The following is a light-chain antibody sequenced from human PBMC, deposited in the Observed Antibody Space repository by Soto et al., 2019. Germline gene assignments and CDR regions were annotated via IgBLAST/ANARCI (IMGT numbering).Light chain of an antibody. Sequence: NFMLTQPHSVSESPGKTVTISCTRSSGSIGSNYVQWYQQRPGSSPTTVIYEDNQRPSGVPDRFSGSIDSSSNSASLTISGLKTEDEADYSCQSDGNYWVFGGGTQLTVL. CDR2: EDN. CDR3: QSDGNYWV. CDR1: SGSIGSNY. V-gene: IGLV6-57*01. J-gene: IGLJ3*02.